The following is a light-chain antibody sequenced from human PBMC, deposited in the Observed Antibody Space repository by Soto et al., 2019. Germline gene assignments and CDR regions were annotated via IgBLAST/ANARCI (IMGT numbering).Light chain of an antibody. CDR3: QQYGSSPRT. Sequence: EIVSTQSPGTLSLSPGERATLSCRASQSVSSSNLAWYQQKPGQAPRLLIYGASSRATGIPDRFSGGGSGTDFTLSISRLESEDFAVYYCQQYGSSPRTLGQGTKVDIK. CDR2: GAS. CDR1: QSVSSSN. V-gene: IGKV3-20*01. J-gene: IGKJ1*01.